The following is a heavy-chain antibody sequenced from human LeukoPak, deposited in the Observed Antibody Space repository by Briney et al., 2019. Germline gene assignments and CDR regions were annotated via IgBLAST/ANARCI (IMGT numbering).Heavy chain of an antibody. V-gene: IGHV3-23*01. CDR1: GFTFSGYS. D-gene: IGHD2-2*01. Sequence: GGSLRLSCAASGFTFSGYSMGWVRHAPGKGLECVSAISGSGGSTSYADSAKGRFTIPRENSKNQLYLQMDSQRAEDTAVYYCVKDQDMVVVYPLFDFWGRGTVVTVSS. CDR3: VKDQDMVVVYPLFDF. J-gene: IGHJ4*02. CDR2: ISGSGGST.